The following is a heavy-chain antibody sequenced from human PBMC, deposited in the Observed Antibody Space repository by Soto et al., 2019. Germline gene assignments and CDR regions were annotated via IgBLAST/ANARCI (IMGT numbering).Heavy chain of an antibody. CDR3: ARVRGGYDFWSGYYGDFDL. Sequence: QVQLQESGPGLVKPSETLSLTCTVSGGSISSYYWSWIRQPPGKGLEWIGYIYYSGSTNYNPSLKSRVTISVDTSKNQFSLKLSSVTAADTAVYYCARVRGGYDFWSGYYGDFDLWGRGTLVTVSS. D-gene: IGHD3-3*01. CDR2: IYYSGST. CDR1: GGSISSYY. J-gene: IGHJ2*01. V-gene: IGHV4-59*01.